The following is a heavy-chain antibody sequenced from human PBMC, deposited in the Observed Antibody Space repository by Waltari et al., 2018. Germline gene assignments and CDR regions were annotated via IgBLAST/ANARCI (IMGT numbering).Heavy chain of an antibody. V-gene: IGHV4-34*01. CDR2: IHYSGST. CDR3: ARYGEVPASYFFDH. Sequence: QVQLHQWGAGQLKPSETLSLTCAASGESFLGYFWSWVRQSPGQGLELLGSIHYSGSTNYNPTLESRLSLSVDTTKKQFSLKLTSVTAADAALYFCARYGEVPASYFFDHWGQGTLVTVSS. J-gene: IGHJ4*01. CDR1: GESFLGYF. D-gene: IGHD2-21*01.